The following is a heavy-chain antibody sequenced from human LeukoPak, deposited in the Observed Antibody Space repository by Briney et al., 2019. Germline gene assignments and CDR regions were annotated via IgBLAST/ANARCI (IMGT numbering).Heavy chain of an antibody. CDR3: ARGYGSGSYYGY. Sequence: SETLSLTCAVYGGSFSGYYWSWIRQPPGKGLEWIGEINRGGSTNYNPSLKNRITMSVDTSKNQFSLRLSSVTAADTAVYYCARGYGSGSYYGYWGQRTLVTVSS. D-gene: IGHD3-10*01. V-gene: IGHV4-34*01. CDR1: GGSFSGYY. CDR2: INRGGST. J-gene: IGHJ4*02.